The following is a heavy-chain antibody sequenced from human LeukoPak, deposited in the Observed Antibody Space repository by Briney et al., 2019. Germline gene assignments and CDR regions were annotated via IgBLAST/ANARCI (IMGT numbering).Heavy chain of an antibody. Sequence: GGSLRLSCAASGFTVSSNYMSWVRQAPGKGLEWVSVMYSGGSTYYADSVKGRFTISRDNSKNTRYLQMNSLRAEDTAVYYRARVRLGYCTTWGQETMVTVSS. V-gene: IGHV3-66*02. J-gene: IGHJ3*01. CDR2: MYSGGST. D-gene: IGHD2-8*01. CDR1: GFTVSSNY. CDR3: ARVRLGYCTT.